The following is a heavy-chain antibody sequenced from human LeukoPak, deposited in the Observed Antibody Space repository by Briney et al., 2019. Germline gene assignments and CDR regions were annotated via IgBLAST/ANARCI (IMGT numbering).Heavy chain of an antibody. D-gene: IGHD5-18*01. J-gene: IGHJ1*01. CDR2: IHYSGST. V-gene: IGHV4-59*01. CDR1: GGSFSSYY. Sequence: SETLSLTCAVYGGSFSSYYWSWIRQPPGKGLEWIGYIHYSGSTNYNPSLKSRVTISVDTSKNQFSLKLSSVTAADTAVYYCASTGYSYGYGSYFQHWGQGTLVTVSS. CDR3: ASTGYSYGYGSYFQH.